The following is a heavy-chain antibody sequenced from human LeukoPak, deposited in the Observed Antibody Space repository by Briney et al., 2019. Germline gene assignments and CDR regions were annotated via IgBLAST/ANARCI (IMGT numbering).Heavy chain of an antibody. CDR3: AAGGIYSLLDY. CDR1: GNTLTELS. CDR2: FDPEDGKP. D-gene: IGHD1-26*01. J-gene: IGHJ4*02. V-gene: IGHV1-24*01. Sequence: ASVKVSCKVSGNTLTELSMHWVRQAPGKGLEWMGGFDPEDGKPIYAQKFQGRVTMTEDSPTDTAYMEPSSLISEDTAVYYCAAGGIYSLLDYWGQGTLVTVSS.